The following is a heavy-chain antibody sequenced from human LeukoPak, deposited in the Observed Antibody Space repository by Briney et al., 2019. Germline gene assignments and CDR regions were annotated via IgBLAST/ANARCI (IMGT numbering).Heavy chain of an antibody. CDR2: IYTSGST. V-gene: IGHV4-61*02. Sequence: SETLSHTCTVSGGSISSGSYYWSWIRQPAGKGLEWIGRIYTSGSTNYNPSLKGRVTISVDTSKNQFSLKLSSVTAADTAVYYYARLLRTYYYASSGGTFDYWGQGTLVTVSS. D-gene: IGHD3-22*01. CDR3: ARLLRTYYYASSGGTFDY. CDR1: GGSISSGSYY. J-gene: IGHJ4*02.